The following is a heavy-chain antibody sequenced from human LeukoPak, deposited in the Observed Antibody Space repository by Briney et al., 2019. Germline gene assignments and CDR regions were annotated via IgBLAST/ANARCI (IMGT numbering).Heavy chain of an antibody. CDR2: ISYDGRNT. D-gene: IGHD2-2*02. Sequence: GGALRLSCVASVFTLSGYGMHWVRQAPGTGLEWLAVISYDGRNTSYTASVKGRFTISRDNSRNMVFLQMNSLRAEDRAVYHCAKNRIPTSITPDPWGQGTLVTVSS. V-gene: IGHV3-30*18. CDR3: AKNRIPTSITPDP. J-gene: IGHJ5*02. CDR1: VFTLSGYG.